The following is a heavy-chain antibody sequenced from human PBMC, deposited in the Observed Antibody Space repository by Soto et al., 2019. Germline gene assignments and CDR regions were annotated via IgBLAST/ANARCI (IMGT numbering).Heavy chain of an antibody. V-gene: IGHV4-34*01. CDR2: INHSGST. J-gene: IGHJ5*02. D-gene: IGHD1-7*01. Sequence: SETLSLTCAVYGGSFSGYYWSWIRQPPGKGLEWIGEINHSGSTNYNPSLKSRVTISVDTSKNQFSLKLSSVTAADTAVYYCARGSPLELLSWFDPWGQGTLVTVFS. CDR3: ARGSPLELLSWFDP. CDR1: GGSFSGYY.